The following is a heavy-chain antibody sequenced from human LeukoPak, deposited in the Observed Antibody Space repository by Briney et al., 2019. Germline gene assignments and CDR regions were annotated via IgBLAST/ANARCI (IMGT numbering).Heavy chain of an antibody. J-gene: IGHJ4*02. CDR2: IYYSGST. CDR3: ARGDDSTPVDY. D-gene: IGHD2-2*01. V-gene: IGHV4-59*01. Sequence: PSETLSLTCTVSGGSISSYYWSWIRQPPGKGLEWIGYIYYSGSTNYNPSLKSRVTISVDTSKNQFSLKLSSVTAADTAVYYCARGDDSTPVDYWGQGTLVTVSS. CDR1: GGSISSYY.